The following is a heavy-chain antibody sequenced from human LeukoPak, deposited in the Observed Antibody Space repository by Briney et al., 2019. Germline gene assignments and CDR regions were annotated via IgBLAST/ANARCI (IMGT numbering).Heavy chain of an antibody. V-gene: IGHV3-33*06. CDR1: GFTFSTYG. Sequence: GRSLRLSCAASGFTFSTYGMHWVRQAPGKGLEWVAFIWYDGSNKYYADSVKGRFTISRDNSKNTLYLQMNSLRAEDTAVYYCAKAVTLVRTDAFDIWGQGTMVTVSS. CDR3: AKAVTLVRTDAFDI. CDR2: IWYDGSNK. J-gene: IGHJ3*02. D-gene: IGHD3-10*01.